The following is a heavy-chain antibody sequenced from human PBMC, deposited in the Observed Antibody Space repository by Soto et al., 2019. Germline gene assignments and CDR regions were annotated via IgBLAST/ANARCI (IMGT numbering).Heavy chain of an antibody. CDR1: GYTFTSYD. J-gene: IGHJ3*02. V-gene: IGHV1-8*01. CDR3: ARGSLWFGSYAFDI. D-gene: IGHD3-10*01. CDR2: MNPNSGNT. Sequence: ASVKVSCKASGYTFTSYDINWVRQATGQGLEWMGWMNPNSGNTGYAQKFQGRVTMTRNTSISTAYMELSSLRSEDTAVYYCARGSLWFGSYAFDIWGQGTMVTVSS.